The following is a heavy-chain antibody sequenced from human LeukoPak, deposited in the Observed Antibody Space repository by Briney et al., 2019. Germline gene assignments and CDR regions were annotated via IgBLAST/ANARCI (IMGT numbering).Heavy chain of an antibody. Sequence: SETLSLTCTVSGYSISSGYYWGWIRQPPGKWLEWIGSIYHSGSTYYNPSLKSRVTISVDTSKNQFSLKLSSVTAADTAVYYCARGYSSSWPHYYYMDVWGKGTTVTVSS. CDR2: IYHSGST. CDR1: GYSISSGYY. V-gene: IGHV4-38-2*02. J-gene: IGHJ6*03. CDR3: ARGYSSSWPHYYYMDV. D-gene: IGHD6-13*01.